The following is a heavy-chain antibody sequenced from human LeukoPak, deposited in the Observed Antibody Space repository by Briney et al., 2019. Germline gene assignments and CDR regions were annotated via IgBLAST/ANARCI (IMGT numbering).Heavy chain of an antibody. Sequence: SETLSLTCAVYGGSFSGYYWSWIRQPPGKGLEWVGEINHSGSTNYNPSLKSRVTISVDTSKNQFSLKLSSVTAADTAVYYCARGPRIAVAGRRSWFDPWGQGTLVTVSS. CDR1: GGSFSGYY. CDR2: INHSGST. CDR3: ARGPRIAVAGRRSWFDP. V-gene: IGHV4-34*01. J-gene: IGHJ5*02. D-gene: IGHD6-19*01.